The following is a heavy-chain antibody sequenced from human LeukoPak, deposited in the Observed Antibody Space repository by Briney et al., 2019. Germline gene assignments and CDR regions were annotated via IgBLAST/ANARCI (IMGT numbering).Heavy chain of an antibody. Sequence: PGGSLRLSCAASGFTFDDYAMHWVRQAPGKGLEWVSGISWNSGSIGYADSVKGRFTISRDNAKNSLYLQMNSLRAEDTALYYCAKIPSPDIDSWSYFDYWGQGTLVTVSS. CDR3: AKIPSPDIDSWSYFDY. CDR1: GFTFDDYA. CDR2: ISWNSGSI. D-gene: IGHD6-13*01. V-gene: IGHV3-9*01. J-gene: IGHJ4*02.